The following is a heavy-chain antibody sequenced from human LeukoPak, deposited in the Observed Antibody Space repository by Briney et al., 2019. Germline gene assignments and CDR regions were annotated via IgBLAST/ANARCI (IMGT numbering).Heavy chain of an antibody. CDR1: GFTFSSYA. D-gene: IGHD1-26*01. J-gene: IGHJ4*02. V-gene: IGHV3-23*01. CDR2: ISTSGVST. Sequence: GGSLRLSCAAYGFTFSSYAMTWVRQAPGKGLEWVSSISTSGVSTNYAVSVKGRLTISRDNSKTMVDLQMNSLRAEDTAVYYCAKNTSGTYLDYWGQGILVTVSS. CDR3: AKNTSGTYLDY.